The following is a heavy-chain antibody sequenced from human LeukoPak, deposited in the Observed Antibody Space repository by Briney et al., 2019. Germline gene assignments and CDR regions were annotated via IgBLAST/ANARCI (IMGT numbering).Heavy chain of an antibody. CDR3: AKCTTMIVVVNSYFQH. J-gene: IGHJ1*01. Sequence: GGSLRLSCAASGFTFSSYSMNWVRQAPGKGLEWVSVISGSGGSTYYADSVKGRFTISRDNSKNTLYLQMNSLRAEDTAVYYCAKCTTMIVVVNSYFQHWGQGTLVTVSS. V-gene: IGHV3-23*01. CDR2: ISGSGGST. D-gene: IGHD3-22*01. CDR1: GFTFSSYS.